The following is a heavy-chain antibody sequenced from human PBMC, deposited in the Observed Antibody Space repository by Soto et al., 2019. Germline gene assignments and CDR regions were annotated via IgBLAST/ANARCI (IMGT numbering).Heavy chain of an antibody. D-gene: IGHD3-3*01. V-gene: IGHV1-18*01. CDR2: ISAYDGKT. J-gene: IGHJ5*02. CDR1: AGTVSIYG. Sequence: SAKVSCTAAAGTVSIYGINWVRQAPGQGLELMGWISAYDGKTTYAEKFKGRVTMTTDASTRTAYMELRSLRSDDTAVYYCARDPHEYWTSYWFDPWGQGTLVPASS. CDR3: ARDPHEYWTSYWFDP.